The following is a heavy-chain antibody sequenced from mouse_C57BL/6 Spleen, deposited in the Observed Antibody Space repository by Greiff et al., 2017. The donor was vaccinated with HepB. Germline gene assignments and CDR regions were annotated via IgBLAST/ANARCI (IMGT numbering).Heavy chain of an antibody. D-gene: IGHD1-1*01. V-gene: IGHV5-6*01. J-gene: IGHJ1*03. CDR1: GFTFSSYG. CDR2: ISSGGSYT. Sequence: EVKLMESGGDLVKPGGSLKLSCAASGFTFSSYGMSWVRQTPDKRLEWVATISSGGSYTYYPDSVKGRFTIYRDNAKNTLYLQMSSLKSEDTAMYYCARHERAGGSSYDWYFDVWGTGTTVTVSS. CDR3: ARHERAGGSSYDWYFDV.